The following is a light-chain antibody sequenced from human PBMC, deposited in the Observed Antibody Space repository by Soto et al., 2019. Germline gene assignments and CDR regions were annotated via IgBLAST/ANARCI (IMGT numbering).Light chain of an antibody. CDR1: QSVGSY. V-gene: IGKV3-15*01. CDR2: GAS. CDR3: QQYSSYWT. Sequence: EIVLTQSPATLSLSPWERATLSCRASQSVGSYLAWYQQKFGQAPRLLIYGASTRATGIPARFSGSGSGTEFTLTISRLQPDDFATYYCQQYSSYWTFGQGTKVDIK. J-gene: IGKJ1*01.